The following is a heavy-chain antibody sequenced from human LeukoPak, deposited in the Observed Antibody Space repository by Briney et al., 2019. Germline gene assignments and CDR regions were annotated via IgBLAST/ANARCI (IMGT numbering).Heavy chain of an antibody. V-gene: IGHV3-23*01. Sequence: GGSLRLSCAVSGITLSNYGMSWVRQAPGKGLEWVGGISGSGGRTDYADSVKGRFTISRDNSKNTLYLQMNSLRAEDTAVYFCAKRGVVIRVILVGFHKEAYYFDSWGQGALVTVSS. J-gene: IGHJ4*02. D-gene: IGHD3-22*01. CDR1: GITLSNYG. CDR3: AKRGVVIRVILVGFHKEAYYFDS. CDR2: ISGSGGRT.